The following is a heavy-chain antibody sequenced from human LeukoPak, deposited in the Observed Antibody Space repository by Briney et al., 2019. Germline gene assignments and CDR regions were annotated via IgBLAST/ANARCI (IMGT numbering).Heavy chain of an antibody. CDR1: GGPFSGYY. J-gene: IGHJ4*02. D-gene: IGHD3-10*01. CDR3: AGGVTIVRGTSKHFDY. Sequence: SETLSLTCAVYGGPFSGYYWSWIRQPPGKGLEWIGEINHSGSTNYNPSLKSRVTISVDTSKNQVSLKLSSVTAADTAVYYCAGGVTIVRGTSKHFDYWGQGTLVTVSS. V-gene: IGHV4-34*01. CDR2: INHSGST.